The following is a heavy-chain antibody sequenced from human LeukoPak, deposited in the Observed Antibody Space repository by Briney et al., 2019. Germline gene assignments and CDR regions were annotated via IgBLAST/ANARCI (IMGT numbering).Heavy chain of an antibody. CDR3: ARGYCSGGSCYFDY. CDR1: GFTFSSYS. D-gene: IGHD2-15*01. Sequence: PGGSLRLSCAASGFTFSSYSMNWVRQAPGKGLEWVSSISSSSSYIYYADSVKGRSTISRDNAKNSLYLQMNSLRAEDTAVYYCARGYCSGGSCYFDYWGQGTLVTVSS. J-gene: IGHJ4*02. V-gene: IGHV3-21*01. CDR2: ISSSSSYI.